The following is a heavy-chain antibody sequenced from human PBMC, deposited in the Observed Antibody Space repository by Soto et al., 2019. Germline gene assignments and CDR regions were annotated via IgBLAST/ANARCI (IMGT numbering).Heavy chain of an antibody. V-gene: IGHV2-5*02. CDR3: AXFXATRHDGISFXX. J-gene: IGHJ5*02. CDR2: IYWDDDK. CDR1: GSSLRTSGVG. D-gene: IGHD2-21*01. Sequence: QITLKESGPTLVKPTQTLTLTCTLSGSSLRTSGVGVAWIRQPPGKALEWVALIYWDDDKRYSXXLKSXXTXXXXXXXXXXXXXXXXXXPXXTGXXFCAXFXATRHDGISFXXWGQ.